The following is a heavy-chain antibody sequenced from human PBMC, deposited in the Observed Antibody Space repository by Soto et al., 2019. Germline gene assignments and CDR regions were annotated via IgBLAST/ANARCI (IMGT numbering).Heavy chain of an antibody. CDR3: ARVATIFGVVPDY. D-gene: IGHD3-3*01. J-gene: IGHJ4*02. CDR1: GYTFDGYY. CDR2: IIPNGGGT. Sequence: QVQLVQSGAEVKKPGASVKVSCKASGYTFDGYYIHWVRQAPGQGLEWMGWIIPNGGGTNYAQKFQGWVTMTRDTSTSTAYMELSRLTSDDTAIYYCARVATIFGVVPDYWGQGTLVTVSS. V-gene: IGHV1-2*04.